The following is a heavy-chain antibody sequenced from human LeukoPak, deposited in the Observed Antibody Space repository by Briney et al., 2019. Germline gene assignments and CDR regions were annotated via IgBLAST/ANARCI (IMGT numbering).Heavy chain of an antibody. CDR2: IYYSGST. CDR3: ARELNYDFWSGLTTAHTFDY. J-gene: IGHJ4*02. CDR1: GGSFSGYY. Sequence: PSETLSLTCAVYGGSFSGYYWSWIRQPPGKGLEWIGYIYYSGSTNYNPSLKSRVTISVDTSKNQFSLKLSSVTAADTAVYYCARELNYDFWSGLTTAHTFDYWGQGTLVTVSS. V-gene: IGHV4-59*01. D-gene: IGHD3-3*01.